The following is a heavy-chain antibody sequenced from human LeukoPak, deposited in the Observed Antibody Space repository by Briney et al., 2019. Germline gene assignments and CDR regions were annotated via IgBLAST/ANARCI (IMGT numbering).Heavy chain of an antibody. Sequence: SETLSLTCTVSGGSISSSSYYWSWIRQPPGKGLEWIGEINHSGSTNYNPSLKSRVTISVDTSKNQFSLKLSSVTAADTAVYYCARGRRGQWLVWVNWFDPWGQGTLVTVSS. V-gene: IGHV4-39*07. J-gene: IGHJ5*02. CDR2: INHSGST. D-gene: IGHD6-19*01. CDR3: ARGRRGQWLVWVNWFDP. CDR1: GGSISSSSYY.